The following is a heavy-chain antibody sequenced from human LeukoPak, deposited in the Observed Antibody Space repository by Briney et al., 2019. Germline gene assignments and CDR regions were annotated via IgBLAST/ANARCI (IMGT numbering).Heavy chain of an antibody. Sequence: ASVKVSCKVSGYTLTELSMHWVRQAPGKGLEWMGGFDPEDGETIYAQKFQGRVTMTEDTSTDTAYMELSSLRSGDTAVYYCATDARSSGYYYGFDYRGQGTLVTVSS. CDR3: ATDARSSGYYYGFDY. CDR1: GYTLTELS. D-gene: IGHD3-22*01. CDR2: FDPEDGET. V-gene: IGHV1-24*01. J-gene: IGHJ4*02.